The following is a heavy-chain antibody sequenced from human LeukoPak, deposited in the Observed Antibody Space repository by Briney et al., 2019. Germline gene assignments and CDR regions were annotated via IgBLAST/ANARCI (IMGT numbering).Heavy chain of an antibody. J-gene: IGHJ5*02. CDR3: ATGGHYCGT. CDR1: GFTFANDW. CDR2: IKSQTEGTTP. V-gene: IGHV3-15*01. D-gene: IGHD3-10*01. Sequence: TGGSLRLSCATSGFTFANDWLSSVRPAPGEGLQWDGQIKSQTEGTTPDHATPVKDRFNIGRDDPPTTVYLQMNGLRTDVTAGYYCATGGHYCGTWGQGTLVTVSS.